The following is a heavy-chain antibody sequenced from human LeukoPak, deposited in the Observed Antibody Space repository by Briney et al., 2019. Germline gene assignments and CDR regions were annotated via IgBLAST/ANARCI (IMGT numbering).Heavy chain of an antibody. CDR1: GFTFSDYY. V-gene: IGHV3-11*01. CDR3: ARQETNWNYGYY. CDR2: ISSSGSTI. J-gene: IGHJ4*02. D-gene: IGHD1-7*01. Sequence: GGSLRLSCAASGFTFSDYYMSWIRQAPGKGREWVSYISSSGSTIYYADSVKGRFTISRHNAKNSLYLQMNSLRAEDTAVYYCARQETNWNYGYYWGQGTLVTVSS.